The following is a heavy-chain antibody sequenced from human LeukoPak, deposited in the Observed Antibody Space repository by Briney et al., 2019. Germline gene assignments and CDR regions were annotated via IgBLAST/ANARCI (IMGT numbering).Heavy chain of an antibody. CDR3: AKGIRRGYDSTNGYFQH. J-gene: IGHJ1*01. Sequence: PGGSLRLSCAASGFTFSSYWMHWVRQAPGKGLEWVSGISGSGGSTYYADSVKGRFTISRDNSKNTLYLQMNSLRAEDTAVYYCAKGIRRGYDSTNGYFQHWGQGTLVTVSS. CDR1: GFTFSSYW. D-gene: IGHD3-22*01. V-gene: IGHV3-23*01. CDR2: ISGSGGST.